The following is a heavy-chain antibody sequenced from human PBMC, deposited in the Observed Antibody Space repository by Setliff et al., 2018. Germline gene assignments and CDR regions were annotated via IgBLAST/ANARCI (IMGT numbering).Heavy chain of an antibody. Sequence: GGSLRLSCAASRFTFSNDWMSWVRLAPGKGLEWVAIIKQDGSEKYYVDSVKGRFTISRDNTRNSLYLQMNSLRAEYTAVYYCARNGGLDYWGQGALVTVSS. CDR1: RFTFSNDW. CDR3: ARNGGLDY. J-gene: IGHJ4*02. CDR2: IKQDGSEK. D-gene: IGHD2-8*01. V-gene: IGHV3-7*01.